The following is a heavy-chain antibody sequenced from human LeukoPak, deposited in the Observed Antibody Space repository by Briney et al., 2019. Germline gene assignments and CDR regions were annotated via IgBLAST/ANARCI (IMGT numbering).Heavy chain of an antibody. Sequence: GGSLRLSCAASGFTFSSYAMSWVRQAPGKGLEWASAISGSGGSTYYADSVKGRFTISRDNSKNTLYLQMNSLRAEDTAVYYCAKASMIVVVSPLDYWGQGTLVTVSS. CDR1: GFTFSSYA. CDR3: AKASMIVVVSPLDY. V-gene: IGHV3-23*01. J-gene: IGHJ4*02. D-gene: IGHD3-22*01. CDR2: ISGSGGST.